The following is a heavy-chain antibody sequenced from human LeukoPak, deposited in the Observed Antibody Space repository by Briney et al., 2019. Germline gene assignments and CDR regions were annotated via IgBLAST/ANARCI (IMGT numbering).Heavy chain of an antibody. CDR3: AKDHGSSWYYFDY. CDR1: GFTFSSYG. J-gene: IGHJ4*02. CDR2: IWYDGSNK. V-gene: IGHV3-33*06. Sequence: GGSLRLSCAASGFTFSSYGMHWVRQAPGKGLEWVAVIWYDGSNKYCADSVKGRFTISRDNSKNTLYLQMNSLRAEDTAVYYCAKDHGSSWYYFDYWGQGTLVTVSS. D-gene: IGHD6-13*01.